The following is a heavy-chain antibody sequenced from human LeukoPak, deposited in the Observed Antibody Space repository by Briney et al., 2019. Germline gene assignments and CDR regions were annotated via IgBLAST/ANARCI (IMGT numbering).Heavy chain of an antibody. D-gene: IGHD3-3*01. V-gene: IGHV3-11*06. CDR1: GFTFKDYY. CDR2: ISGGSTYT. J-gene: IGHJ6*02. CDR3: ARSLISAVIGMDV. Sequence: PGGSLRLSCAGSGFTFKDYYLNWIRQAPGKGLEWVSYISGGSTYTNYANSVKDRFTISRDNARNSLFLQMNSLTAEDTAIYYCARSLISAVIGMDVWGQGTAVTVSS.